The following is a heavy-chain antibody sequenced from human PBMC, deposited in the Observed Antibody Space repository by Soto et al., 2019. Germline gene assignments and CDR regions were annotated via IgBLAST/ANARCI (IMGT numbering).Heavy chain of an antibody. Sequence: EVQLVESGGGLVQPGGSLRLSCAASGFTFSSYSMNWVRQAPGKGLEWVSYISSSSSTIYYADSVKGRFTISRDNANNSLHLQMNSLRAEDTAVYYCARHPERIAQIGWFDPWGQGTLVTVSS. J-gene: IGHJ5*02. CDR2: ISSSSSTI. V-gene: IGHV3-48*01. CDR3: ARHPERIAQIGWFDP. CDR1: GFTFSSYS. D-gene: IGHD6-13*01.